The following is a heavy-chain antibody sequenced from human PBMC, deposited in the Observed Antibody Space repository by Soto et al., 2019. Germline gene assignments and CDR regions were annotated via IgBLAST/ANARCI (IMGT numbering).Heavy chain of an antibody. D-gene: IGHD3-10*01. CDR1: GGSFSGYY. CDR2: INHSGST. V-gene: IGHV4-34*01. J-gene: IGHJ6*02. Sequence: SETLSLTCAVYGGSFSGYYWSWIRQPPGKGLEWIGEINHSGSTNYNPSLKSRVTISVDTSKNQFSLKLSSVTAADTAVYYCAILSGELWFGESFYYYGMDGWGQGTTVTVSS. CDR3: AILSGELWFGESFYYYGMDG.